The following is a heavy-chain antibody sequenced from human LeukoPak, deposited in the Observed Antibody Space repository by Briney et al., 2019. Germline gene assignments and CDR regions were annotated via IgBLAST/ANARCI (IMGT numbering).Heavy chain of an antibody. CDR2: ISSSSSYI. CDR3: ARDNFSIPSGSVDY. J-gene: IGHJ4*02. CDR1: GFTFSSYW. Sequence: PGGSLRLSCAASGFTFSSYWMHWVRQAPGKGLEWVSSISSSSSYIYYADSVKGRFTISRDNAKNSLYLQMNSLRAEDTAVYYCARDNFSIPSGSVDYWGQGTLVTVSS. V-gene: IGHV3-21*01. D-gene: IGHD1-14*01.